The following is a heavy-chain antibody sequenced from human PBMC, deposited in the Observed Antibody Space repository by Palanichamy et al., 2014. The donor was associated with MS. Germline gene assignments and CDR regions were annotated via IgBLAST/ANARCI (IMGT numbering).Heavy chain of an antibody. CDR2: IGGSDGKT. CDR3: AKEVPYYYNWRTGWFDP. V-gene: IGHV3-23*01. J-gene: IGHJ5*02. CDR1: GFTFSRHA. Sequence: EVQLLESGGGLAQPGGSLRLSCAVSGFTFSRHAMSWVRQAPGKGLQWVSAIGGSDGKTYYADAVKGRFTISRDNSKNKLYLQMNGLRAEDTAIYYCAKEVPYYYNWRTGWFDPWGQGTLVTVSS. D-gene: IGHD3-10*01.